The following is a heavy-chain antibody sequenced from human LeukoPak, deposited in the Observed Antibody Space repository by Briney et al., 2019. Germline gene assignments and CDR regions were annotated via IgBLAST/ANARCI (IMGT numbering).Heavy chain of an antibody. CDR1: GGSMSSGGYS. CDR3: ARRLREFAFDI. J-gene: IGHJ3*02. CDR2: IYHSGST. V-gene: IGHV4-30-2*01. D-gene: IGHD4-17*01. Sequence: SETLSLTCAVSGGSMSSGGYSWSWIRQPPGKGLEWIGYIYHSGSTYYNPSLKSRVTISVDRSKNQFSLKLSSVTAADTAVYYCARRLREFAFDIWGQGTMVTVSS.